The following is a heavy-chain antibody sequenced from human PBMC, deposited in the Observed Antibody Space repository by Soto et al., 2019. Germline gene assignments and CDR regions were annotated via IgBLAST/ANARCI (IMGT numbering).Heavy chain of an antibody. CDR1: GYTFTGSY. V-gene: IGHV1-18*04. CDR2: ISPYNDYT. CDR3: ARGGYYDNTWGKLSHYGLDV. J-gene: IGHJ6*02. D-gene: IGHD3-16*01. Sequence: ASVKVSCKASGYTFTGSYMRWARQAPGQGLEWMGWISPYNDYTIYAQKLQGRVTMITDTSTRTVYLDLRSLKSDDTAVYYCARGGYYDNTWGKLSHYGLDVWGQGTSVTVSS.